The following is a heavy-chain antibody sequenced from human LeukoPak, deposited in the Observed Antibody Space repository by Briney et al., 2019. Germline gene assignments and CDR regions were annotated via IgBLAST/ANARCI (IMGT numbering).Heavy chain of an antibody. V-gene: IGHV1-46*01. D-gene: IGHD3-3*01. CDR3: ARDQYDTWSRRGNFDS. J-gene: IGHJ4*02. CDR1: GYTFTSYY. CDR2: INPSGGST. Sequence: ASVKVSCKASGYTFTSYYMHWVRQAPGQGLEWMGIINPSGGSTSYAQKFQGRVTMTRDTSTSTVYMELSSLRSEDTAVFYCARDQYDTWSRRGNFDSWGQGTLVIVSS.